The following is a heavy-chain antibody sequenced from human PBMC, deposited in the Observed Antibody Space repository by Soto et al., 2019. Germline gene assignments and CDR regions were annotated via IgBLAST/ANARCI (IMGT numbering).Heavy chain of an antibody. CDR3: ASHPRDSSGYWYYFDY. Sequence: EVQLVESGGGLVKPGGSLRLSCAASGFTFSSYSMNWFRQAPGKGLEWVSSISSSSSYIYYADSVKGRFTISRDNAKNSLDLQMNSLRAEETAVYYCASHPRDSSGYWYYFDYRCQGTLVTVSS. CDR1: GFTFSSYS. D-gene: IGHD3-22*01. J-gene: IGHJ4*02. CDR2: ISSSSSYI. V-gene: IGHV3-21*01.